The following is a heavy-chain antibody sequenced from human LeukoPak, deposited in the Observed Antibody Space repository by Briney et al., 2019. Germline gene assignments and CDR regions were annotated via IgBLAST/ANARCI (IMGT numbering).Heavy chain of an antibody. J-gene: IGHJ4*02. Sequence: PGGSLRLSCAASGFTFSTYAMSWVRQAPGKGLEWVSALSGGGGATYYADSVKGRFTISRDNAKNSLYLQMNSLRAEDTAVYYCATNYYDKPFDYWGQGTLVTVSS. CDR1: GFTFSTYA. CDR2: LSGGGGAT. V-gene: IGHV3-23*01. CDR3: ATNYYDKPFDY. D-gene: IGHD3-22*01.